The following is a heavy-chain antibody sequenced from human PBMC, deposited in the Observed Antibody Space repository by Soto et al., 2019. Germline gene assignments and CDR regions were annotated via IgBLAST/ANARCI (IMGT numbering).Heavy chain of an antibody. CDR3: ARGPNFDWLPSFDY. CDR1: GGSFSGYY. Sequence: SETLSLTCAVYGGSFSGYYWSWIRQPPGKGLEWIGEINHSGSTNYNPSLKSRVTISVDTSKNQFSLKLSSVTAADTAVYYCARGPNFDWLPSFDYWGQGTLVTVSS. CDR2: INHSGST. J-gene: IGHJ4*02. V-gene: IGHV4-34*01. D-gene: IGHD3-9*01.